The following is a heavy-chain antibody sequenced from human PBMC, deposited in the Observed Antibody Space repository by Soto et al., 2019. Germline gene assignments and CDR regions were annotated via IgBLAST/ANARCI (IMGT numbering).Heavy chain of an antibody. Sequence: EVQLLESGGGLVQPGGSLGLSCAASGFTFSVYAMTWVRQAPGKGLEWVSTISTSGVKTYFADSVRGRFIISRDNSKNTLYLLMYSLRAEDTAVYYCAKVAYGDSDWYFDLWGRGTLVTVSP. D-gene: IGHD4-17*01. CDR2: ISTSGVKT. CDR3: AKVAYGDSDWYFDL. CDR1: GFTFSVYA. V-gene: IGHV3-23*01. J-gene: IGHJ2*01.